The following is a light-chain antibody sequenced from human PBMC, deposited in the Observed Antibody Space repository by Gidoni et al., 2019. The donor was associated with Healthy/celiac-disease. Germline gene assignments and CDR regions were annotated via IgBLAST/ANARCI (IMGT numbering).Light chain of an antibody. CDR1: QSVSSY. Sequence: EIVLTQSPATRSLSPGERATLSCRASQSVSSYLAWYQQKPGQAPRLLIYAASNRATGIPASFCGSGSGTDFTLTISSLEPEDFAVYYCQQRSNWPLTFGGGTKVEIK. CDR3: QQRSNWPLT. J-gene: IGKJ4*01. V-gene: IGKV3-11*01. CDR2: AAS.